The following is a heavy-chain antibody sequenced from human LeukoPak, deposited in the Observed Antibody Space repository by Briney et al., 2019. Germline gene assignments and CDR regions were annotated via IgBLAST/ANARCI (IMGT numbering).Heavy chain of an antibody. V-gene: IGHV6-1*01. D-gene: IGHD5-24*01. CDR2: TYYRSKWYK. CDR1: GDSVSSNSAT. Sequence: SQTLSLTCAISGDSVSSNSATWSWIRQSPSRGLEWLGRTYYRSKWYKYYAVSVKGRITINPDTSKNQFSLQLNSVTPEDTAVYYCARGRWLRNYFDYWGQGTLVTVSS. CDR3: ARGRWLRNYFDY. J-gene: IGHJ4*02.